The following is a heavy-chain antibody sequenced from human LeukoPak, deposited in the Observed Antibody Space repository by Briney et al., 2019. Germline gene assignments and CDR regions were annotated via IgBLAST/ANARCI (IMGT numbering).Heavy chain of an antibody. Sequence: SETLSLTCSVSGDSISLSFYYWGWIGQPPGKALEWIGSVYYSGTTSYNPSLKSRVTISVDMSKNHFSLRLRSVTAADTAMYYCARGTLYRGWSYYLDFWGQGSQVTVSS. CDR3: ARGTLYRGWSYYLDF. D-gene: IGHD6-19*01. V-gene: IGHV4-39*07. CDR2: VYYSGTT. J-gene: IGHJ4*02. CDR1: GDSISLSFYY.